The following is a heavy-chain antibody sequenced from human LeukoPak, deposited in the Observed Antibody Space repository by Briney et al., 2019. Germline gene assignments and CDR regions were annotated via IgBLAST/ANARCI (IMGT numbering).Heavy chain of an antibody. CDR2: ISYDGSNK. J-gene: IGHJ4*02. CDR1: GFTFISYG. V-gene: IGHV3-30*18. CDR3: AKGFRYSYGYHCDY. D-gene: IGHD5-18*01. Sequence: GGSLRLSCAASGFTFISYGMHWVRQAPGKGLEWVAVISYDGSNKQYADSVKGRFTISRDNSKNTLYLQMNSLRAEDTAVYYCAKGFRYSYGYHCDYWGQGTLVTVSS.